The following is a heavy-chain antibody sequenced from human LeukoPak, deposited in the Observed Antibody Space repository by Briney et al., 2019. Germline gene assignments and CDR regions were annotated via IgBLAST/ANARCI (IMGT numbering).Heavy chain of an antibody. CDR3: ARYYTRHSWYFDL. CDR1: GFTFSSDW. J-gene: IGHJ2*01. V-gene: IGHV3-7*01. CDR2: IKPDEGEK. Sequence: PGGSLRLSCAASGFTFSSDWMIWVRQAPGEGLEWVANIKPDEGEKYYVDSVKGRFTVSRDNAKNSLYLQMNSPRAEDTAVYYCARYYTRHSWYFDLWGRGTLVTVSS. D-gene: IGHD3-10*01.